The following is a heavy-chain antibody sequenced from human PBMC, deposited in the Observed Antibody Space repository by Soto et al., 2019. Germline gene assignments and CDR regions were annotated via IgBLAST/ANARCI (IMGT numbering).Heavy chain of an antibody. V-gene: IGHV4-34*01. D-gene: IGHD2-8*02. J-gene: IGHJ4*02. CDR2: INHSGST. CDR3: ARDKITGLFDY. Sequence: SETLSLTCAVYGGSFSGYYWTWIRQPPGTGLEWIGEINHSGSTNYNPSLKSRVTISVDTSKNQFSLKLTSVTAADTAAYYCARDKITGLFDYWGQGTLVTVPQ. CDR1: GGSFSGYY.